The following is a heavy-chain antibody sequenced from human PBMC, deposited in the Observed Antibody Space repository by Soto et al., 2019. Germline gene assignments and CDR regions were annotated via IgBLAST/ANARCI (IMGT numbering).Heavy chain of an antibody. CDR1: GFTFSSYA. Sequence: EVQLLESGGGLVQPGGSLRLSCAASGFTFSSYAMSWVRQAPGKGLEWVSVISGRGDSTYYADSVKGRFTISRDNSKNTLYLEMNSLSAEDTAVYYCARRSRGWYFDYWGQGTLVTVSS. CDR3: ARRSRGWYFDY. D-gene: IGHD6-19*01. J-gene: IGHJ4*02. CDR2: ISGRGDST. V-gene: IGHV3-23*01.